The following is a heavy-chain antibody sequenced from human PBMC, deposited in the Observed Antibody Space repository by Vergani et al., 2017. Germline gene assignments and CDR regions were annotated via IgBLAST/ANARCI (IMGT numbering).Heavy chain of an antibody. CDR3: ARGPALRFLEWSKRGDAFDI. CDR1: GGTFSSYT. Sequence: QVQLVQSGAEVKKPGSSVKVSCKASGGTFSSYTISWVRQAPGQGLEWMGWSNPNSGGTNYAQKFQGRVTMTRDTSISTAYMELSRLRSDDTAVYYCARGPALRFLEWSKRGDAFDIWGQGTMVTVSS. CDR2: SNPNSGGT. V-gene: IGHV1-2*02. J-gene: IGHJ3*02. D-gene: IGHD3-3*01.